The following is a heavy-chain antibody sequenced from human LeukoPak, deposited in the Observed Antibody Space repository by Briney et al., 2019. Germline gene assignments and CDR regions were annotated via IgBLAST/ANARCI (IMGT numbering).Heavy chain of an antibody. Sequence: GASVKVSCKVSGYTLTELSMHWVRQAPGKGLEWMGGFDPEDGETIYAQKFQGRVTMTEDTSTDTAYMELSSLRSEDTAVYYCATTAARPGLDAFDIWGQGTMATVSS. CDR1: GYTLTELS. D-gene: IGHD6-6*01. CDR2: FDPEDGET. V-gene: IGHV1-24*01. CDR3: ATTAARPGLDAFDI. J-gene: IGHJ3*02.